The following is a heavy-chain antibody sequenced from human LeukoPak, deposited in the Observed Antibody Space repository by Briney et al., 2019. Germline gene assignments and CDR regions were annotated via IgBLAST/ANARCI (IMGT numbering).Heavy chain of an antibody. CDR2: TNHSGST. CDR3: ARALGYCSSTSCCIDY. J-gene: IGHJ4*02. D-gene: IGHD2-2*01. V-gene: IGHV4-34*01. Sequence: SETLSLTCAVYGGSFSGYYWSWIRQPPGKGLEWIGETNHSGSTNYNPSLKSRVTISVDTSKNQFSLKLSSVTAADTAVYYCARALGYCSSTSCCIDYWGQGTLVTVSS. CDR1: GGSFSGYY.